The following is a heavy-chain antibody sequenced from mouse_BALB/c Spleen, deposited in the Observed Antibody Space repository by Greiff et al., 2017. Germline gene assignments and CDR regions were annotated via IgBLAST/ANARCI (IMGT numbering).Heavy chain of an antibody. Sequence: EVKLMESGAELVKPGASVKLSCTASGFNIKDTYMHWVKQRPEQGLEWIGRIDPANGNTKYDPKFQGKATITADTSSNTAYLQLSSLTSEDTAVYYCADVWSFAYWGQGTLVTVSA. CDR3: ADVWSFAY. D-gene: IGHD1-1*02. CDR2: IDPANGNT. J-gene: IGHJ3*01. V-gene: IGHV14-3*02. CDR1: GFNIKDTY.